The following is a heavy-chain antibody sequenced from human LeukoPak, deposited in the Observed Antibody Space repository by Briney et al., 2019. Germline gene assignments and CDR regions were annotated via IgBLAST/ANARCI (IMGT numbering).Heavy chain of an antibody. CDR2: ISYDGSNK. CDR3: AKGGYSGYEENDAFDI. CDR1: GFTFSRYS. Sequence: GGSLRLSCAASGFTFSRYSMNGVRQAPGKGLEWVAVISYDGSNKYYADSVKGRFTISRDNSKNTLYLQMNSLRAEDTAVYYCAKGGYSGYEENDAFDIWGQGTMVTVSS. J-gene: IGHJ3*02. D-gene: IGHD5-12*01. V-gene: IGHV3-30*18.